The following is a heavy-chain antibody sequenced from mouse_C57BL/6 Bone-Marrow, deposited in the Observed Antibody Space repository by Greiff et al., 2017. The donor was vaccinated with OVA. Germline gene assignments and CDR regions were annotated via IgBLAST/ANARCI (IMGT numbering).Heavy chain of an antibody. J-gene: IGHJ3*01. CDR3: ASFSPWFAY. CDR2: INPNNGGT. CDR1: GYTFTDYY. Sequence: VQLQQSGPELVKPGASVKISCKASGYTFTDYYMNWVKQSHGKSLEWIGDINPNNGGTSYNQKFKGKATLTVDKSSSTAYMEPRSLTSEDSAVYYCASFSPWFAYWGQGTLVTVSA. V-gene: IGHV1-26*01.